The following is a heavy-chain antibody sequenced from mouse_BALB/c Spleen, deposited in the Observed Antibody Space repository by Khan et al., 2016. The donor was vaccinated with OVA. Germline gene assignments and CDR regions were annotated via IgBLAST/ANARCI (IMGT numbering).Heavy chain of an antibody. D-gene: IGHD2-14*01. CDR1: GYTFTSYT. V-gene: IGHV1-4*01. Sequence: VQLQESGAELARPGASVKMSCKASGYTFTSYTIHWIKMRPGQGLEWIGYINPSNGYTNYNQKFKDKATLTADKSSTTAYMQLSSLTSDDSAVYNSVRDGAYYRNDGWFAYWGLGTLGTVSA. CDR2: INPSNGYT. CDR3: VRDGAYYRNDGWFAY. J-gene: IGHJ3*01.